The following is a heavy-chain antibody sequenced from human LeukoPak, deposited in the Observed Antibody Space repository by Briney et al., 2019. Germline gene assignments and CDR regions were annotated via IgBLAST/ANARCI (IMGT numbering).Heavy chain of an antibody. CDR3: GRVASELWFGELPRSVDY. CDR1: GYTFTGYY. V-gene: IGHV1-2*06. CDR2: INPNSGGT. D-gene: IGHD3-10*01. Sequence: ASVKVSCKASGYTFTGYYMHWVRQAPGQGLEWMGRINPNSGGTNYAPKFQGRVTMTTDTSTNTAYMELRSLRSDDTAVYYCGRVASELWFGELPRSVDYWGQGTLVTVSS. J-gene: IGHJ4*02.